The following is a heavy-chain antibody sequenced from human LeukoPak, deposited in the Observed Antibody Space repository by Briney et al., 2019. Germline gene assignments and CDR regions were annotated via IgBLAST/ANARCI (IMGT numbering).Heavy chain of an antibody. CDR1: GGSISSGSYY. Sequence: SETLSLTCTVSGGSISSGSYYWSWIRQPAGKGLEWIGRIYTSGSTNYNPSLKSRVTISVDTSKNQFSLKLSSVTAADTAVYHCARTDSSGYFSYYYYMDVWGKGTTVTISS. CDR2: IYTSGST. V-gene: IGHV4-61*02. CDR3: ARTDSSGYFSYYYYMDV. D-gene: IGHD3-22*01. J-gene: IGHJ6*03.